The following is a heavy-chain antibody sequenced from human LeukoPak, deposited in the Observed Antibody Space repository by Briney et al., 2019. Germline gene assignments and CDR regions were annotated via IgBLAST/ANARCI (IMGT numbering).Heavy chain of an antibody. V-gene: IGHV2-5*02. J-gene: IGHJ4*02. CDR1: GFSLRTSGVG. Sequence: SGPTLANPPQTLTLTCTFSGFSLRTSGVGVGWIRQPPAKALEWLPLIYLDDDKPYNPSLKSRLTVTKHTSKNQVVLTMTNTDPVDTATYYCAHSYEYYGSGSCFDYWGQGTLVTVSS. D-gene: IGHD3-10*01. CDR2: IYLDDDK. CDR3: AHSYEYYGSGSCFDY.